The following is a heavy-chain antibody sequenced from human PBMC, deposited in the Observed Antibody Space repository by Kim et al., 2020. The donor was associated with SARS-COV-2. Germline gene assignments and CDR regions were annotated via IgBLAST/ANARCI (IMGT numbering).Heavy chain of an antibody. J-gene: IGHJ6*02. CDR2: ISSSSSYI. CDR1: GFTFSSYS. CDR3: ARDRGVGSSCSTLYYYDSSGSFLDACHRYYYYVMGV. D-gene: IGHD3-22*01. Sequence: GGSLRLSCAASGFTFSSYSMNWVRQAPGKGLEWVSSISSSSSYIYYADSVKGRFTISRDNAKNSLYLQMNSLRAEDTAVYYCARDRGVGSSCSTLYYYDSSGSFLDACHRYYYYVMGVWGQGTAVTVSS. V-gene: IGHV3-21*01.